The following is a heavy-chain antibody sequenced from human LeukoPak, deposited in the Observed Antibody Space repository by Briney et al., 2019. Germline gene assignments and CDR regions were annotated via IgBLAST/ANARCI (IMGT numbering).Heavy chain of an antibody. CDR3: AARGGEDAFDI. V-gene: IGHV4-30-2*01. D-gene: IGHD3-16*01. CDR1: GGSISSGGYS. J-gene: IGHJ3*02. CDR2: IYHSGST. Sequence: PSETLSLTCAVSGGSISSGGYSWSWIRQPPGKSLEWIGYIYHSGSTYYNPSLKSRVTISVDRSKNQFSLKLSSVTAADTAVYYCAARGGEDAFDIWGQGTMVTVSS.